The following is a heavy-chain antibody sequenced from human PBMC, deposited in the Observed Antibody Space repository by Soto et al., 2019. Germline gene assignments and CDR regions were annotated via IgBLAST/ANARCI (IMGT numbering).Heavy chain of an antibody. D-gene: IGHD6-19*01. CDR2: ITATSSFI. J-gene: IGHJ2*01. Sequence: EVQLVESGGGLVKPGGSLRLSCAASGFTFSSHSVNWVRQAPGKGLEWVSCITATSSFIYYADSVKGQFTISRDNAKHSLYLQMDSLRVADTSVYYCARGAVVGIGYFDLWGRGTLVTVSS. CDR3: ARGAVVGIGYFDL. CDR1: GFTFSSHS. V-gene: IGHV3-21*01.